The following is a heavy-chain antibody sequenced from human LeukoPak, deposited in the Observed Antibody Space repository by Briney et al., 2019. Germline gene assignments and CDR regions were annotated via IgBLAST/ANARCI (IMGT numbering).Heavy chain of an antibody. D-gene: IGHD6-25*01. J-gene: IGHJ4*02. V-gene: IGHV3-15*01. CDR1: GFTFGDAW. CDR2: IQRKVDGGPT. CDR3: STAFTATGAAGYFDY. Sequence: KPGGSLRLSCAASGFTFGDAWMTWVRQAPGRGLEWVGRIQRKVDGGPTYFAAPVKGRFTISRDDSKNTLYLQMNSLKTEETAVYYCSTAFTATGAAGYFDYWGQGALVTVSS.